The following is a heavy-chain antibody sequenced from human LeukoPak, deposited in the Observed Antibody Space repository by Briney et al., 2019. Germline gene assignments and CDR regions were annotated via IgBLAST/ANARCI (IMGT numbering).Heavy chain of an antibody. D-gene: IGHD3-16*01. CDR2: ISDDGRHN. Sequence: GGSLRLSCAASGFTFSTYAMNWVRQAPGKGLEWVAVISDDGRHNYYADSVKGRFTISRDNSKNTLYLQMNSLRAEDTAVYYCAKDASEGAFDYWGQGTLVTVSS. CDR1: GFTFSTYA. CDR3: AKDASEGAFDY. J-gene: IGHJ4*02. V-gene: IGHV3-30*04.